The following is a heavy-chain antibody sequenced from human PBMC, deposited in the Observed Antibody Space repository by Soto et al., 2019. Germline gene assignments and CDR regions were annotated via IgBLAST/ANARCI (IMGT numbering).Heavy chain of an antibody. CDR3: ARGVIVGWYFDL. CDR2: IHHSGST. Sequence: QVQLQESGPGLVKPSDTLSLTCTVSGGSVSSGTYYWSWIRQPPGEGLQYIGYIHHSGSTNYNPSLKSRVSTAVNTSKSQCSLKLSSVNATDKAVYYRARGVIVGWYFDLWGRGTLVTVSS. CDR1: GGSVSSGTYY. D-gene: IGHD2-15*01. V-gene: IGHV4-61*01. J-gene: IGHJ2*01.